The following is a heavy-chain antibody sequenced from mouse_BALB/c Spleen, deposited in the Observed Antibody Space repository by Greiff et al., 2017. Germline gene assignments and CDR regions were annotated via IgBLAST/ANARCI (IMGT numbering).Heavy chain of an antibody. CDR2: IYPGSGST. V-gene: IGHV1S22*01. J-gene: IGHJ2*01. CDR3: TRGGAFDY. Sequence: LQQPGSELVRPGASVKLSCKASGYTFTSYWMHWVKQRHGQGLEWIGNIYPGSGSTNYDEKFKSKGTLTVDTSSSTAYMHLSSLTSEDSEVYYCTRGGAFDYWGQGTTLTVSS. CDR1: GYTFTSYW.